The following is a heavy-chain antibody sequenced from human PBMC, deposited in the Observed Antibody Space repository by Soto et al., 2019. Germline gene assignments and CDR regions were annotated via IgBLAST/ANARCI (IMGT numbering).Heavy chain of an antibody. D-gene: IGHD1-1*01. CDR2: ISSSSTTI. CDR3: ARPVPLHDAFDI. V-gene: IGHV3-48*02. CDR1: GFTFSTYS. Sequence: PGGSLRLSCAASGFTFSTYSMNWVRQAPGKGLEWVSYISSSSTTIYYADSVKGRFTISRDNAKNSLYLQMSSLRDEDTAVYYCARPVPLHDAFDIWGQGTMVTVSS. J-gene: IGHJ3*02.